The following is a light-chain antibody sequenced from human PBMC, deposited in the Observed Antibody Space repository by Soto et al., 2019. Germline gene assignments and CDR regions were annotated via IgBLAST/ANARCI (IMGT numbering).Light chain of an antibody. CDR3: HQYDNWPET. V-gene: IGKV3-15*01. CDR2: GAS. CDR1: QSFNSD. J-gene: IGKJ1*01. Sequence: ETVMTQSPATLSVSPGERATQSCRASQSFNSDLAWYQQKPGQAPRLLIYGASTRATVIPARFSGSGSGTEFTLTISSLQSEDFAVYYCHQYDNWPETFGQGTKVDIK.